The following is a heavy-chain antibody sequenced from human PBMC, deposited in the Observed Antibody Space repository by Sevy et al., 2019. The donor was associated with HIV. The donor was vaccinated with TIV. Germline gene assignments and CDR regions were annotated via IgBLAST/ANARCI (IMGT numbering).Heavy chain of an antibody. V-gene: IGHV3-7*01. CDR1: RFTFSNFW. CDR3: ARVYRGDAEYFQH. J-gene: IGHJ1*01. D-gene: IGHD3-10*01. CDR2: IKQDGSEK. Sequence: GGSLRLSCAASRFTFSNFWMSWVRQAPGKGLEWVANIKQDGSEKYYVDSVKGRFTISRDNAKNSLYLQMNSLRAEDTAVYYCARVYRGDAEYFQHWGQGTLVTVSS.